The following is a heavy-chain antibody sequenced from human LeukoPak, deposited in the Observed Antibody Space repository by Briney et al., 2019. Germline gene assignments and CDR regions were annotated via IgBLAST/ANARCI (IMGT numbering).Heavy chain of an antibody. D-gene: IGHD1-14*01. CDR1: GGSFSGYY. V-gene: IGHV4-34*01. J-gene: IGHJ4*02. Sequence: PLETLSLTCAVYGGSFSGYYWSWIRQPPGKGLEWIGEINHSGSTNYNPSLKSRVTISVDTSKNQFSLKLSSVTAADTAVYYCARGLSPWTPESFDYWGQGTLVTVSS. CDR2: INHSGST. CDR3: ARGLSPWTPESFDY.